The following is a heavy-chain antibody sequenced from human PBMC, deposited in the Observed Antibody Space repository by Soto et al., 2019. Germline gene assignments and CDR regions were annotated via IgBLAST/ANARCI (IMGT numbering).Heavy chain of an antibody. CDR2: IYYSGST. CDR1: GGSISSYY. Sequence: SETLSLTCTVSGGSISSYYWSWIRQPPGKGLEWIGYIYYSGSTNYNPSLKSRVTISVDTSKNQCSLKLSSVTAADTAVYYCARSDGIAVAGNYYYGMDVWGQGTTVTVSS. V-gene: IGHV4-59*01. D-gene: IGHD6-19*01. J-gene: IGHJ6*02. CDR3: ARSDGIAVAGNYYYGMDV.